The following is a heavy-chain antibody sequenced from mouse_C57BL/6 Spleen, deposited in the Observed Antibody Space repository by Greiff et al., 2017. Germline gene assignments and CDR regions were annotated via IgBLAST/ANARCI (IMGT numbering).Heavy chain of an antibody. J-gene: IGHJ3*01. D-gene: IGHD2-4*01. V-gene: IGHV6-3*01. Sequence: EVQLQESGGGLVQPGGSMKLSCVASGFTFSNYWMNWVRQSPEKGLEWVAQIRLKSDNYATHYAESVKGRFPISRDDSKSSVYLQMNNLRAEDTGIYYCTAYDYAWFAYWGQGTLVTVSA. CDR2: IRLKSDNYAT. CDR3: TAYDYAWFAY. CDR1: GFTFSNYW.